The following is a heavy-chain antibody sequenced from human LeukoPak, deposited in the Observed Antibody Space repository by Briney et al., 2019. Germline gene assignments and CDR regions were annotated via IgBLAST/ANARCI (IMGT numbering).Heavy chain of an antibody. CDR1: GYSINSACY. D-gene: IGHD6-13*01. CDR2: ISHSGST. CDR3: ARRDSYIAAAMQFDP. J-gene: IGHJ5*02. V-gene: IGHV4-38-2*01. Sequence: PSETLSLTCAVSGYSINSACYWGWIRQPPGKGLEWIGTISHSGSTYYNPSLKSRVTISIDTSKNQFPLKLNSVTAADTAVYYCARRDSYIAAAMQFDPWGQGTLVTVSS.